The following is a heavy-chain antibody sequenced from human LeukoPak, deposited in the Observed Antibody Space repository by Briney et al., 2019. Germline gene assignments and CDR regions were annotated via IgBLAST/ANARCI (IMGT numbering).Heavy chain of an antibody. CDR3: AREDGSHYVPKGPLDY. J-gene: IGHJ4*02. CDR2: IWYDGSNK. V-gene: IGHV3-33*01. Sequence: GRSLRLSCAASGFTFSSYGMHWVRQAPGKGLEWVAVIWYDGSNKYYADSVKGRFTISRDNSKNTLYLQMNSLRAEDTAVYYCAREDGSHYVPKGPLDYWSQGTLVTVSS. D-gene: IGHD1-26*01. CDR1: GFTFSSYG.